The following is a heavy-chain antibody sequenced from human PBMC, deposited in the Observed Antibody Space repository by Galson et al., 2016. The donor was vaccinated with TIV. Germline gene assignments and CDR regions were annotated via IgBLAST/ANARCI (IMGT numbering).Heavy chain of an antibody. CDR3: ARADGGHDMLTGCDY. J-gene: IGHJ4*02. D-gene: IGHD3-9*01. Sequence: SLRLSCAASGFILRNYAIHWVRQAPGKGLEWVAVISHDGSKKYYGDSVKGRFTVSRDNSRNTLYLQMNSLRQEDTAVYYCARADGGHDMLTGCDYWGQGNLVTVSS. CDR2: ISHDGSKK. CDR1: GFILRNYA. V-gene: IGHV3-30*03.